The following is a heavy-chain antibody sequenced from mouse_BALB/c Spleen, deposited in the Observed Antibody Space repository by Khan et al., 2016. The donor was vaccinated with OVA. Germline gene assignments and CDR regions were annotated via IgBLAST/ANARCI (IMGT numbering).Heavy chain of an antibody. D-gene: IGHD2-13*01. CDR2: ISDGGSYT. V-gene: IGHV5-4*02. Sequence: EVELVESGGGLVKPGGSLKLSCEASGFTFSDYYMYWVRQTPEKRLEWVATISDGGSYTYYPDSVKGRFTISRDDVKNNLYLRMSSLKSEDTAMXFCTRGYYGDPFAYWGQGTLVTVSA. J-gene: IGHJ3*01. CDR1: GFTFSDYY. CDR3: TRGYYGDPFAY.